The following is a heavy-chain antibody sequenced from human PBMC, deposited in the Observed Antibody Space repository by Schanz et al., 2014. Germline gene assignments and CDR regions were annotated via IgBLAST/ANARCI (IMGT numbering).Heavy chain of an antibody. CDR3: ARCRQKLGSFDY. D-gene: IGHD6-13*01. J-gene: IGHJ4*02. V-gene: IGHV4-31*03. CDR1: GGSISSGGYY. CDR2: IGHSGNT. Sequence: QVQLQESGPGLVKPSQTLSLTCTVSGGSISSGGYYWSWIRQPPGKGLEWIGDIGHSGNTKDNPSLKSRVPRSMETSKTQFSLNRTSVTAADTAVYYCARCRQKLGSFDYGGPGTLVSVSS.